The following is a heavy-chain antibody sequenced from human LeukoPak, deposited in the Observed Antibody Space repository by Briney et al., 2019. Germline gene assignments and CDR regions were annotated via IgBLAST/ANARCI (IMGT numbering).Heavy chain of an antibody. V-gene: IGHV4-59*01. CDR2: IYYSGST. CDR1: GGSISSYY. J-gene: IGHJ6*02. Sequence: SETLSLTCTVSGGSISSYYWSWIRQPPGKGLEWIGHIYYSGSTNYNPSLKSRVAISVDASKNQFSLKLSSVTAADTAVYHCARAPTWNYGMDVWGQGTTVTVSS. D-gene: IGHD2/OR15-2a*01. CDR3: ARAPTWNYGMDV.